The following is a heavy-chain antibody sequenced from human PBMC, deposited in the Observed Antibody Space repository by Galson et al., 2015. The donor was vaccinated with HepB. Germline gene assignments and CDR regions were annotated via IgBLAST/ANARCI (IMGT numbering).Heavy chain of an antibody. Sequence: SLRLSCAASGFTFSRYWMHWVRQVSGKGLVWVSRIKTDGSSTNYADSVKGRFTISRDNAKNTLYLQMNSLRAEDTAVYYCARGKGLERPDFDYWGQGILVTVSS. D-gene: IGHD1-1*01. CDR1: GFTFSRYW. CDR3: ARGKGLERPDFDY. CDR2: IKTDGSST. J-gene: IGHJ4*02. V-gene: IGHV3-74*01.